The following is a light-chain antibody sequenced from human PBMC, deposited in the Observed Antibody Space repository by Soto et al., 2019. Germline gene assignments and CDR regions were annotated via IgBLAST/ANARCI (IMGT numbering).Light chain of an antibody. CDR3: QVWDSSSDQLYV. J-gene: IGLJ1*01. CDR1: NLGSKS. V-gene: IGLV3-21*04. CDR2: YDS. Sequence: SYELTQPPSVSVAPGKTASITCGVNNLGSKSVHWYQQKPGQAPVLVIYYDSDRPSGIPERFSGSNSGNTATLTISRVEAGDEADYYCQVWDSSSDQLYVFGTGTKVTVL.